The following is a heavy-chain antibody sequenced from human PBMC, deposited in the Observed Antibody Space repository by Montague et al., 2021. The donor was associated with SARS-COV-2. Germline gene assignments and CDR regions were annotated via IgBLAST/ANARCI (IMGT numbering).Heavy chain of an antibody. D-gene: IGHD6-19*01. CDR1: GDSVSSNSVA. Sequence: CAISGDSVSSNSVAWSWIRQSTSRGLEWLGRTYYRSKWYSDYAPSVRGRLTVNPDASKNEFSLELNHVTPEDTAVYYCVRYSGWFYFDFWGQGTLVTVSS. V-gene: IGHV6-1*01. J-gene: IGHJ4*02. CDR2: TYYRSKWYS. CDR3: VRYSGWFYFDF.